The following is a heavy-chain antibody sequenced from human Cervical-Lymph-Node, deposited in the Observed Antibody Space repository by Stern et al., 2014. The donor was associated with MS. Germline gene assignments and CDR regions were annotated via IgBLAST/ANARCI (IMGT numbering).Heavy chain of an antibody. J-gene: IGHJ3*02. V-gene: IGHV3-23*04. CDR2: ISGSGDSI. D-gene: IGHD1-14*01. Sequence: EVQLVESGGGLVQPGGSLRLSCAVSGFTFNIYAVRWVRQAPGKGLEWVSLISGSGDSIYYADTVKSRFTISKDNSKNTVFLQMNSLRAEDTAIYYCAKGLTATTGRRDALDIWGQGTRVTVSS. CDR1: GFTFNIYA. CDR3: AKGLTATTGRRDALDI.